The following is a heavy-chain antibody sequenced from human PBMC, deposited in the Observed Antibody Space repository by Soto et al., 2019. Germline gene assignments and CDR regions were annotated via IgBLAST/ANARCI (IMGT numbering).Heavy chain of an antibody. CDR1: GGSFSGYY. J-gene: IGHJ6*03. Sequence: QVQLQQWGAGLLKPSETLSLTCAVYGGSFSGYYWSWIRQPPGKGLEWIGEINHSGSTNYNPSLKSRVTISVDTSKNQFSLKLSSVTAADTAVYYCARSVGDYYTGAQTNVGENDYYYYMDVWGKGTTVTVSS. D-gene: IGHD2-21*02. V-gene: IGHV4-34*01. CDR2: INHSGST. CDR3: ARSVGDYYTGAQTNVGENDYYYYMDV.